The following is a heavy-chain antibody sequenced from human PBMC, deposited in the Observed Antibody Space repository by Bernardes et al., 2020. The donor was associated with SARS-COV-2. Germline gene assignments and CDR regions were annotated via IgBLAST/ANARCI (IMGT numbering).Heavy chain of an antibody. V-gene: IGHV3-11*04. CDR1: GFILSDYS. Sequence: SLRLSCAASGFILSDYSMSWIRQAPGKGLEWVSDISSSSTTIHYADSVKGRFTISRDNAKNSLYLQMDSLRDEDTAVYYCTSYYDLDVWGQGTTVTVSS. CDR2: ISSSSTTI. J-gene: IGHJ6*02. CDR3: TSYYDLDV.